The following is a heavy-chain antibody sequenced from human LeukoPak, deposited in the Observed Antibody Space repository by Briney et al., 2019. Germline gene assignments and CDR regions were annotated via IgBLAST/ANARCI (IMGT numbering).Heavy chain of an antibody. J-gene: IGHJ6*03. CDR2: INPNSGGT. V-gene: IGHV1-2*02. CDR1: GYTFTGYY. D-gene: IGHD6-6*01. Sequence: ASVKVSCKASGYTFTGYYMHWVRQAPGQGLEWMGWINPNSGGTNYAQEFQGRVTMTRDTSISTAYMELSRLRSDDTAVYYCAREVKLAARPGYYYYYMDVWGKGTTVTVSS. CDR3: AREVKLAARPGYYYYYMDV.